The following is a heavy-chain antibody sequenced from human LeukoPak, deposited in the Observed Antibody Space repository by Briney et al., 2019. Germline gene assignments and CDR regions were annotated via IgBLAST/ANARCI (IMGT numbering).Heavy chain of an antibody. D-gene: IGHD2-2*01. V-gene: IGHV3-23*01. CDR2: ISGSGGST. Sequence: GGSLRLSCAASGFTFSSYAMSWVRQAPGKGLEWVSAISGSGGSTYYADSVKGRFTISRDNSKNTLYLQMNSLRAEDTAVYYCANEIVVVPAAPKEYYGMDVWGQGTTVTVSS. CDR3: ANEIVVVPAAPKEYYGMDV. J-gene: IGHJ6*02. CDR1: GFTFSSYA.